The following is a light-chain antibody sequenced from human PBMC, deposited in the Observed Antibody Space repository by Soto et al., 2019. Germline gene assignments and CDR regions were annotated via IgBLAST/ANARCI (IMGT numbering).Light chain of an antibody. CDR2: AAS. V-gene: IGKV1-39*01. Sequence: DIQMTQSPSSLSASVGDRVTITCRASHSISNYLNWYQQKPGKAPKVVIYAASSLQSGVPSRFSGSGSGTDFTLTISSLQPEDFATYYCQQSYTTPYTFGQGTKLEIK. J-gene: IGKJ2*01. CDR3: QQSYTTPYT. CDR1: HSISNY.